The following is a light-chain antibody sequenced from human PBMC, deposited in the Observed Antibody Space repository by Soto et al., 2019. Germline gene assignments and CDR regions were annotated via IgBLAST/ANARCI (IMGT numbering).Light chain of an antibody. CDR1: SSDIGGSNS. Sequence: QSALTQPASVSGSPGQTVIISCTGTSSDIGGSNSVSWYQQHPGRAPKLILFDVNTRPSKIPDRFSGSKSDNTAFLTISGLQSADEADYYCSSYSTSSTLILFGGGTKVTVL. V-gene: IGLV2-14*03. J-gene: IGLJ2*01. CDR3: SSYSTSSTLIL. CDR2: DVN.